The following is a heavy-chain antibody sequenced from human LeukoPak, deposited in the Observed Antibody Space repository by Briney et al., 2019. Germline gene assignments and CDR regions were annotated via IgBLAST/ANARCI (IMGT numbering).Heavy chain of an antibody. V-gene: IGHV3-30-3*01. J-gene: IGHJ6*02. CDR3: ARDGPETMVRAPKKGMAYYYGMDV. Sequence: PGGSLRLSCAASGFTFSSYAMHWVRQAPGKGLEWVAVISYDGSNKYYADSVKGRFTISRDNSKNTLYLQMNSLRAEDTAVYYCARDGPETMVRAPKKGMAYYYGMDVWGQGTTVTVSS. D-gene: IGHD3-10*01. CDR1: GFTFSSYA. CDR2: ISYDGSNK.